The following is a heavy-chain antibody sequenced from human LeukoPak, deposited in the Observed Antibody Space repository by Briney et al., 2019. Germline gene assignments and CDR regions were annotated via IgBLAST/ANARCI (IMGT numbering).Heavy chain of an antibody. D-gene: IGHD5-18*01. CDR3: AKDQGYSYGYVSY. V-gene: IGHV3-30*18. Sequence: GGSLRLSCAASGFTFSSYGMHWVRQAPGKGLEWVAVISYDRSNKYYADSVKGRFTISRDNSKNALYLQMNSLRPEDTAVYYCAKDQGYSYGYVSYWGQGTLVTVSS. CDR2: ISYDRSNK. CDR1: GFTFSSYG. J-gene: IGHJ4*02.